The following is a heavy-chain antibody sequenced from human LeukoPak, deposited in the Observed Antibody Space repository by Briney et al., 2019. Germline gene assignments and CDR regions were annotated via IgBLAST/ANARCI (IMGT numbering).Heavy chain of an antibody. J-gene: IGHJ4*02. V-gene: IGHV3-21*01. CDR3: ARDQSQPIAAGDY. CDR1: GFTFSSYS. D-gene: IGHD6-13*01. Sequence: GGSLRLSCAASGFTFSSYSMNWVRQAPGKGLEWVSSISSSSNYIYYADSVKGRFTISRDNAKNSLYLQMNSLRAEDTAVYYCARDQSQPIAAGDYWGQGTLVTVSS. CDR2: ISSSSNYI.